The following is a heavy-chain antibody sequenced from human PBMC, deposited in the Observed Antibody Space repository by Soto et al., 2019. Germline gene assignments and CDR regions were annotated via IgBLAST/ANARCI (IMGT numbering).Heavy chain of an antibody. J-gene: IGHJ4*02. CDR1: GFTFSSHA. Sequence: GGSLRLSCAASGFTFSSHAMSWVRQAPGKGLQWVSSISSSGISKYYADSVKGRFTISRDDSKNTLYLQMNSLRAEDTAVYYCAKTGLEWELDYWGKGTLVPVSS. CDR2: ISSSGISK. CDR3: AKTGLEWELDY. V-gene: IGHV3-23*01. D-gene: IGHD3-3*01.